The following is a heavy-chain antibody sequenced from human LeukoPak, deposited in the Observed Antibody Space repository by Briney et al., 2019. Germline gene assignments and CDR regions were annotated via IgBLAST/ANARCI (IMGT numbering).Heavy chain of an antibody. CDR1: GFTFSDYY. CDR2: ISSSGSTI. V-gene: IGHV3-11*01. Sequence: PGGSLRLSCAASGFTFSDYYMSWIRQAPGKGLEWVSYISSSGSTIYYADSVKGRFTISRDNAKNSLYLQMNSLRAEDTAVYYRASRSTEIAARPIYWGQGALVTVSS. CDR3: ASRSTEIAARPIY. D-gene: IGHD6-6*01. J-gene: IGHJ4*02.